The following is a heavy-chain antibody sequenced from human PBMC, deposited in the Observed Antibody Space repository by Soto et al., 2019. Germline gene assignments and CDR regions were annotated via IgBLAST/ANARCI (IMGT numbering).Heavy chain of an antibody. CDR1: GYTFTKSG. CDR2: ISTYTGIT. V-gene: IGHV1-18*01. D-gene: IGHD3-22*01. CDR3: ARDLSDYYSDNSVWGGDY. Sequence: QVQLVQSGAEVKKPGASVKVSCKASGYTFTKSGISWVRQAPGQGLEWMGWISTYTGITNYAQNLQGRVTMTIHTSTSTAYMDLSSLRSDDTAVDYCARDLSDYYSDNSVWGGDYWGQGTLVTVSS. J-gene: IGHJ4*02.